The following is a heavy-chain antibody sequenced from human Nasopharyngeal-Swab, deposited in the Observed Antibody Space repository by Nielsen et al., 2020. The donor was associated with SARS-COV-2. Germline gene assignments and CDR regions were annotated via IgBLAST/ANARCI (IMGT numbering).Heavy chain of an antibody. Sequence: GESLKISCAASGFIFSNYGMHWVRQAPGKGLGWVAVIWYDGSNKYYAGSVKGRLTISRDNSKNTLYLQMNSLRADDTAVYYCAAAPSGDYGGYWGQGTLVTVSS. J-gene: IGHJ4*02. CDR3: AAAPSGDYGGY. CDR2: IWYDGSNK. CDR1: GFIFSNYG. V-gene: IGHV3-33*01. D-gene: IGHD4-23*01.